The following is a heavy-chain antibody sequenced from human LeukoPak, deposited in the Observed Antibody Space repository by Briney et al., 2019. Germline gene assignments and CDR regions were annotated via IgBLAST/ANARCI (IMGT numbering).Heavy chain of an antibody. J-gene: IGHJ3*02. D-gene: IGHD3-10*01. CDR3: ARDTHYYGSGSPAFDI. V-gene: IGHV3-21*01. Sequence: GGSLRLSCAASGFTFSSYSMNWVRQAPGKGLEWVSAISGSGGSTYYADSVKGRFTISRDNAKNALYLQMNSLRAEDTAMYYCARDTHYYGSGSPAFDIWGQGTMVTVSS. CDR2: ISGSGGST. CDR1: GFTFSSYS.